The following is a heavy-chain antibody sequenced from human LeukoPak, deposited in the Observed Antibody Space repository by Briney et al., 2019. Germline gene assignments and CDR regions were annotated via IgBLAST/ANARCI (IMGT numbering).Heavy chain of an antibody. CDR1: GGTFSSYA. V-gene: IGHV1-69*04. CDR2: IIPILGIA. CDR3: ARDLPYGSSDRTPFDY. Sequence: SVKVFCKASGGTFSSYAISWVRQAPGQGLEWVGRIIPILGIANYAQQFQGRVTITADKSTSTAYMELSSLRSEDTAVYYCARDLPYGSSDRTPFDYWGQGTLVTVSS. D-gene: IGHD6-6*01. J-gene: IGHJ4*02.